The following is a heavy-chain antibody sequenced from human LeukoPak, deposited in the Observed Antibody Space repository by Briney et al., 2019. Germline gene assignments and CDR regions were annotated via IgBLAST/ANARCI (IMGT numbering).Heavy chain of an antibody. D-gene: IGHD3-22*01. CDR1: GFTFSSFS. Sequence: PGGSLRLSCAVSGFTFSSFSMTWVRQAPGKGLEWVSSISSSGSYIHYADSVKGRFTIARDNAKNSLYLQMNSLRAEDTALYYCAREKPFYDSSGYYYPIAFDYWGQGTLVTVSS. CDR2: ISSSGSYI. CDR3: AREKPFYDSSGYYYPIAFDY. J-gene: IGHJ4*02. V-gene: IGHV3-21*04.